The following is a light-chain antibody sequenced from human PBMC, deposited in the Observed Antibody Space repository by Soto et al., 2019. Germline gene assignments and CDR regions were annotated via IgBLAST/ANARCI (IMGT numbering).Light chain of an antibody. CDR2: GAS. J-gene: IGKJ2*01. CDR3: QQYGGSPYT. Sequence: IVLTQSPGTLSLSPGERATLSCRASQSVSSTYLAWYQQKPGQAPRLLIYGASSRATGIPDRFSGSGSGTEFTLTSTRLEPEDFAVYYCQQYGGSPYTFGQGTKLEIK. CDR1: QSVSSTY. V-gene: IGKV3-20*01.